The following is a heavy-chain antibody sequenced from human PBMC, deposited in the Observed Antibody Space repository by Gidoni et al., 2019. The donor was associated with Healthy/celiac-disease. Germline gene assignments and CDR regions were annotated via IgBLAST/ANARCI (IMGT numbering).Heavy chain of an antibody. Sequence: VQLQESGPGLVKPSETLSLTCTVSGGSISSYYWSWIRQPPGKGLEWIGYIYYSGSTNYNPSLKIRVTISVDTSKNQFSLKLSSVTAEDTAGYYCARAFGELPDDAFDIWGQGTMVTVSS. CDR2: IYYSGST. D-gene: IGHD3-10*01. CDR1: GGSISSYY. CDR3: ARAFGELPDDAFDI. V-gene: IGHV4-59*01. J-gene: IGHJ3*02.